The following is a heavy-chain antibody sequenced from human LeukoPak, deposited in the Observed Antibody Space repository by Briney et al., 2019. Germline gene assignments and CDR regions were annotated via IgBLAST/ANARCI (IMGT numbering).Heavy chain of an antibody. D-gene: IGHD6-19*01. Sequence: SVKVSCKSSGLTFTSSAVQWVRQARGQRLEWIGWIAVGSGNTNYAQKFQDGVTFTRDLSTSTAYMDLSGLRSEDTAMYYCAADLIAVAGSWRWGQGSVVIVSS. CDR2: IAVGSGNT. V-gene: IGHV1-58*01. CDR3: AADLIAVAGSWR. CDR1: GLTFTSSA. J-gene: IGHJ4*02.